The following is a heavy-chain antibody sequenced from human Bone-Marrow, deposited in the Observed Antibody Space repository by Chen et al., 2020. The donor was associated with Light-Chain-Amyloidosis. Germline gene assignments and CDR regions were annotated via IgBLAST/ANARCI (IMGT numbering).Heavy chain of an antibody. CDR1: GYTFPNYW. CDR3: ARRRDVYNFDY. CDR2: IYPDDSDA. Sequence: EVQLEQSGPEVKKPGESLKISCKGSGYTFPNYWIGWVRQMPGKGLEWMGVIYPDDSDARYSPSFEGQVTISADKSITPAYLQWRSLKASDTAMYYCARRRDVYNFDYWGQGTLVTVSS. D-gene: IGHD4-4*01. J-gene: IGHJ4*02. V-gene: IGHV5-51*01.